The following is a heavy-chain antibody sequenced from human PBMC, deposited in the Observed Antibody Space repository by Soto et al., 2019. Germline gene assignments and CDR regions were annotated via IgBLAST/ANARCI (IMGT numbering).Heavy chain of an antibody. Sequence: ASVKVSCKASGYTFTSYYMHWVRQAPGQGLEWMGIINPSGGSTSYAQKFQGRVTMTRDTSTSTVYMELSSLRSEDTAVYYCARDRTYYDFWSGYYIGMHVWGHGTTVNVS. CDR3: ARDRTYYDFWSGYYIGMHV. CDR1: GYTFTSYY. J-gene: IGHJ6*02. D-gene: IGHD3-3*01. V-gene: IGHV1-46*01. CDR2: INPSGGST.